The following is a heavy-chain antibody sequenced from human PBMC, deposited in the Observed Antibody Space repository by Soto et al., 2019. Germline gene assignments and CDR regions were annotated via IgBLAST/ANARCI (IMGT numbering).Heavy chain of an antibody. J-gene: IGHJ3*02. V-gene: IGHV3-48*03. CDR2: ISSSGSTI. D-gene: IGHD1-26*01. Sequence: GGSLRLSCAASGFTFSSYEMNWVRQAPGKGLEWVSYISSSGSTIYYADSVKGRFTISRDNAKNSLYLQMNSLRAEDTAVYYCARGDIQLVGATRVRAFDIWGQGTMVTVSS. CDR1: GFTFSSYE. CDR3: ARGDIQLVGATRVRAFDI.